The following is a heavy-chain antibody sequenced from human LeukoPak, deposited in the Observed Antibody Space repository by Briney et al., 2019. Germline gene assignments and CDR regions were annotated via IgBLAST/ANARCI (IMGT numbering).Heavy chain of an antibody. CDR2: INPNSGGT. CDR1: GYTFTGYY. V-gene: IGHV1-2*02. D-gene: IGHD2-2*01. J-gene: IGHJ5*02. CDR3: ARGQIVVVPAAYGGSWFDP. Sequence: ASVKVSCKASGYTFTGYYMHWVRQAPGQGLEWMGWINPNSGGTNYAQKFQGRVTMTRDTSISTAYMELSRLRSDDTAVYYCARGQIVVVPAAYGGSWFDPWGQGTLVTVSS.